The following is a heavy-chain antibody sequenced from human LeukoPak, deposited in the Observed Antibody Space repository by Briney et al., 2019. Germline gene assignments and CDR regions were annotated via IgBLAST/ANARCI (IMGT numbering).Heavy chain of an antibody. CDR1: GFTFTSYN. Sequence: GSLRLSCAASGFTFTSYNMNWVRQPPGKGPEWIGSIYYSGSTYYNPSLKSRVTISVDTSKNQFSLKLSSVTAADTAVYYCARDGALYSSSWYSYYYYYMDVWGKGTTVTVSS. CDR2: IYYSGST. J-gene: IGHJ6*03. D-gene: IGHD6-13*01. V-gene: IGHV4-39*07. CDR3: ARDGALYSSSWYSYYYYYMDV.